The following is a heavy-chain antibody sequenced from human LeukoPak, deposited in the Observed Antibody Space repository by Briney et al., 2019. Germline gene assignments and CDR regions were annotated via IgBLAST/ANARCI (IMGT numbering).Heavy chain of an antibody. D-gene: IGHD3-22*01. J-gene: IGHJ3*02. Sequence: GGSLRLSCSASGFTFSSYAMHWVRQAPGKGLEYVSTISSSGGSTSYADSVKGRFAISRDNSKNTLYLQTRRLRDVDTAMYYCVKDRVIVVAEDGFDIWGQGTMVTVSS. CDR3: VKDRVIVVAEDGFDI. CDR2: ISSSGGST. CDR1: GFTFSSYA. V-gene: IGHV3-64D*09.